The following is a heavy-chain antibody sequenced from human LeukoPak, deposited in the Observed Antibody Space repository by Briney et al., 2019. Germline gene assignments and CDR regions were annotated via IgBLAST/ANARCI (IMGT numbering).Heavy chain of an antibody. Sequence: GASVKVSCKASGYTFTGYYMHWVRQAPGQGLEWMGRIIPILGIANYAQKFQGRVTITADKSTSTAYMELSSLRSEDTAVYYCARDKWELLGPFDYWGQGTLVTVSS. V-gene: IGHV1-69*04. CDR3: ARDKWELLGPFDY. CDR1: GYTFTGYY. J-gene: IGHJ4*02. CDR2: IIPILGIA. D-gene: IGHD1-26*01.